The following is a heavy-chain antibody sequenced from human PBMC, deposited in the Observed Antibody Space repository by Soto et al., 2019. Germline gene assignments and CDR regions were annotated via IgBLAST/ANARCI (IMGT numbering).Heavy chain of an antibody. CDR2: ISSGGSA. V-gene: IGHV3-66*01. Sequence: GGSLRLSRAASGLTVSSNYMSWVRQTPGKGLESVSVISSGGSAYYADSVKGRFTISRDNSKNTLYLQMNSLRVEDTAVYYCARTRVDSNNEDYFDYWGQGTLVTAPQ. D-gene: IGHD4-4*01. J-gene: IGHJ4*02. CDR1: GLTVSSNY. CDR3: ARTRVDSNNEDYFDY.